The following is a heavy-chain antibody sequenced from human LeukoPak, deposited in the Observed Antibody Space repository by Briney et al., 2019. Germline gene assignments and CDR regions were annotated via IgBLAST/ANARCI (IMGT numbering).Heavy chain of an antibody. D-gene: IGHD5-24*01. CDR1: GFTFSGYA. Sequence: GGSLRLSCAASGFTFSGYAMSWVRQAPGKGLEWVSAISGSGGSTYYADSVKGRFTISRDNSKNTLYLQMNSLRAEDTAVYYCAKDPGDGYNLGLLPYWGQGTLVTVSS. CDR3: AKDPGDGYNLGLLPY. J-gene: IGHJ4*02. CDR2: ISGSGGST. V-gene: IGHV3-23*01.